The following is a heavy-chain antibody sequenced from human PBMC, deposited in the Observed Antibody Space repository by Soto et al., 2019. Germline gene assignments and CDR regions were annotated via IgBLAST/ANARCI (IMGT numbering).Heavy chain of an antibody. CDR3: ARDHVLRYFDWPYYFDY. CDR1: GFTLSRHT. V-gene: IGHV3-21*01. Sequence: GGSLRLSCAASGFTLSRHTMNWVRQAPGKGLEWVSFIGSRTSDIYYADSVKGRFTISRDNAKNSLYLQMNSLRAEDTAVYYCARDHVLRYFDWPYYFDYWGQGTLVTVS. J-gene: IGHJ4*02. D-gene: IGHD3-9*01. CDR2: IGSRTSDI.